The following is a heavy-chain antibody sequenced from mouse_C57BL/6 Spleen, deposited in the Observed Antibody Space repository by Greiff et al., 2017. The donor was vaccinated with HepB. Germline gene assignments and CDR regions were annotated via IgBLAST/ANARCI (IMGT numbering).Heavy chain of an antibody. D-gene: IGHD1-1*01. CDR3: TTPLITTVVARYFDY. CDR1: GFNIKDDY. Sequence: VQLQQSGAELVRPGASVKLSCTASGFNIKDDYMHWVKQRPEQGLEWIGWIDPGNGDTEYASKFQGKATITADTSSNTAYLQLSSLTSEDTAVYYCTTPLITTVVARYFDYWGQGTTLTVSS. CDR2: IDPGNGDT. J-gene: IGHJ2*01. V-gene: IGHV14-4*01.